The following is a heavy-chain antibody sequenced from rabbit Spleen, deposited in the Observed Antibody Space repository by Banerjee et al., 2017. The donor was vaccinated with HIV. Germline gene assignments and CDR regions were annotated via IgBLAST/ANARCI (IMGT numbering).Heavy chain of an antibody. V-gene: IGHV1S45*01. CDR2: ISAGSSGFT. D-gene: IGHD8-1*01. J-gene: IGHJ6*01. CDR1: GVSFSDKDV. CDR3: ARDTGSSFSSYGMDL. Sequence: QEQLVESGGGLVQPEGSLTLTCKASGVSFSDKDVMCWVRQAPGKGLEWIACISAGSSGFTYFASWAKGRFTISKTSSTTVTLQMTSLTDADTATYFCARDTGSSFSSYGMDLWGPGTLVTVS.